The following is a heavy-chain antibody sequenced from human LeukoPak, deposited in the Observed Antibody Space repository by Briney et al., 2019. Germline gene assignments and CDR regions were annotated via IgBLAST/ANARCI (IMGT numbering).Heavy chain of an antibody. CDR2: IKGDGSST. V-gene: IGHV3-74*01. CDR3: AREGYSSGWYYFDY. CDR1: GFTFSGFW. D-gene: IGHD6-19*01. Sequence: PGGSLRLSCAASGFTFSGFWMHWVRQAPGKGLVWVSRIKGDGSSTSYADSVKGRFTISRDNAKNTLYLQMNSLRAEDTAVYYCAREGYSSGWYYFDYWGQGTLVTVSS. J-gene: IGHJ4*02.